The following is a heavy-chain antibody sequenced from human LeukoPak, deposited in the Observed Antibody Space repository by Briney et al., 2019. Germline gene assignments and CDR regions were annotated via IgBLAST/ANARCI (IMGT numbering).Heavy chain of an antibody. CDR1: GFIFGDYA. J-gene: IGHJ4*02. V-gene: IGHV3-9*01. CDR2: ITGNSARV. D-gene: IGHD2-2*01. Sequence: GGSLRLSCAAPGFIFGDYAIHWVRQGPGKGLEWVSGITGNSARVGYADSVKGRFTISRDDAKNSLYLQMNSLRPEDTALYFCAKGEGYCSSSSCVFDYWGQGTLVTVSS. CDR3: AKGEGYCSSSSCVFDY.